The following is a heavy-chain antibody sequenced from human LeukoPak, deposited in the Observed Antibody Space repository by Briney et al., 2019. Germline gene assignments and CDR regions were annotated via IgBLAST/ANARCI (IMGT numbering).Heavy chain of an antibody. Sequence: PGGSLRLSCAASGFTFSSHWMHWVRQTPGKGLVWVSRINTDESKINHADSVKGRFTISRDNAKNSLYLQMNSLRAEDTALYYCAKDESSGWYTGSWLDPWGQGTLVTVSS. CDR2: INTDESKI. CDR3: AKDESSGWYTGSWLDP. V-gene: IGHV3-74*01. D-gene: IGHD6-13*01. CDR1: GFTFSSHW. J-gene: IGHJ5*02.